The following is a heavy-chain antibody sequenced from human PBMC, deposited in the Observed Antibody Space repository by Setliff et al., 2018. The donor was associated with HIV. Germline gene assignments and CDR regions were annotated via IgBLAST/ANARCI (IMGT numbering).Heavy chain of an antibody. CDR3: AKRISGYGDNLLLLNWFDP. Sequence: GGSLRLSCAASGFTFSNYAMSWVRQAPGKGLEWVSAITGGGGNQYYADSVKGRFTISRDNSKNTLYLQLNSLRAEDTAVYFCAKRISGYGDNLLLLNWFDPWGQGTLVTVSS. CDR1: GFTFSNYA. J-gene: IGHJ5*02. D-gene: IGHD5-12*01. CDR2: ITGGGGNQ. V-gene: IGHV3-23*01.